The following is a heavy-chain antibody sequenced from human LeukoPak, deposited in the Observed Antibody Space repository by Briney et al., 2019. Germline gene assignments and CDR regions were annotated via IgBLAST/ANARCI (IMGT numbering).Heavy chain of an antibody. D-gene: IGHD5-18*01. CDR3: ARAGIPLWSREY. CDR2: IKQDGSEK. V-gene: IGHV3-7*01. J-gene: IGHJ4*02. CDR1: GFTRRSFA. Sequence: PGGSLRLSCAASGFTRRSFAMSWVRQAPGKGLEWVANIKQDGSEKYYVDSVKGRFTISRDNAKNSLYLQMNSLRAEDTAVYYCARAGIPLWSREYWGQGPLVTVSS.